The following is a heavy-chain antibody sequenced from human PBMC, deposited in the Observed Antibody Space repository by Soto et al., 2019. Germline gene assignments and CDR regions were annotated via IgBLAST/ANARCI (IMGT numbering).Heavy chain of an antibody. CDR3: AREGSSWYYYYYGMDV. V-gene: IGHV3-7*04. D-gene: IGHD6-13*01. Sequence: GGSLRLSCAASGFTLSSYWMSWVRQAPGKGLEWVANIKQDGSEKYYVDSVKGRFTISRDNAKNSLYLQMNSLRAEDTAVYYCAREGSSWYYYYYGMDVWGQGTTVTVS. J-gene: IGHJ6*02. CDR1: GFTLSSYW. CDR2: IKQDGSEK.